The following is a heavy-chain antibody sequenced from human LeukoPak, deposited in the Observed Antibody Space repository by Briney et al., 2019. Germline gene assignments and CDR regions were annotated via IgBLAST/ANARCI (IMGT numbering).Heavy chain of an antibody. Sequence: ASVKVSCKTSGNTFINYDINWVRQATGQGLEWMGWMNPNTGNTGSAQKFQGRVTITRNTSISTAYMELSSLRSEDTAVYYCARSSSGWYNWFDPWGQGTLVTVSS. J-gene: IGHJ5*02. CDR3: ARSSSGWYNWFDP. D-gene: IGHD6-19*01. CDR2: MNPNTGNT. V-gene: IGHV1-8*01. CDR1: GNTFINYD.